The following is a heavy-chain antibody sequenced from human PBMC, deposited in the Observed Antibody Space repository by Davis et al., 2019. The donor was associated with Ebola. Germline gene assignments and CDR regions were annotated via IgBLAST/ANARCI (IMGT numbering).Heavy chain of an antibody. Sequence: AALVKVSCKASGYTFTSYYMHWVRQAPGQGLEWMGIINPSGGSTSYAQKFQGRVTMTRDTSTSTVYMELSSLRSEDTAVYYCATGQWRLWLIYWGQGTLVTVSS. J-gene: IGHJ4*02. CDR3: ATGQWRLWLIY. CDR1: GYTFTSYY. CDR2: INPSGGST. V-gene: IGHV1-46*03. D-gene: IGHD5-18*01.